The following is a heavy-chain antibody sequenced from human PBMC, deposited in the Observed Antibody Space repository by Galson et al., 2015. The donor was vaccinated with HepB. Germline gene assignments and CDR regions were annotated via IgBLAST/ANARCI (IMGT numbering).Heavy chain of an antibody. CDR1: GDSISNDRW. CDR3: ARAKEGRGYFGY. V-gene: IGHV4-4*02. Sequence: VSGDSISNDRWWSWVRQPPGEGLEWIGEAYHSGGTNYRPSLKSRVTISVDKSKNQFSLKLTSVTAADTAVYYCARAKEGRGYFGYWGQGTLVTVSS. J-gene: IGHJ4*02. D-gene: IGHD3-10*01. CDR2: AYHSGGT.